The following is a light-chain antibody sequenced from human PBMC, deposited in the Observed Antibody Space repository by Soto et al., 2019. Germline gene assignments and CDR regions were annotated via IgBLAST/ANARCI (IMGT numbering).Light chain of an antibody. CDR2: RAS. V-gene: IGKV1-5*03. Sequence: DIQMTQSPSTLSASLGDRVTITCRASRAISDWLAWYQQRPGKAPKLLIYRASRLESGVPSRFSGSGSGTEFTLTNSGMRPDDFATYYCQQYNTFSFTFGQGTKLEI. CDR1: RAISDW. CDR3: QQYNTFSFT. J-gene: IGKJ2*01.